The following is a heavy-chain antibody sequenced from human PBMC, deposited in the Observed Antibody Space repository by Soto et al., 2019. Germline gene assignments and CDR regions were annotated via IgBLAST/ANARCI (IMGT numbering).Heavy chain of an antibody. CDR3: ARQDCGGDCYYSYNWFDP. CDR1: GGSISSGGYY. CDR2: IYYSGST. Sequence: SETLSLTCTVSGGSISSGGYYWSWIRQHPGKGLEWIGYIYYSGSTYYSPSLKSRVTISVDTSKNQFSLKLSSVTAADTAVYYCARQDCGGDCYYSYNWFDPWGQGTLVTVSS. V-gene: IGHV4-31*03. J-gene: IGHJ5*02. D-gene: IGHD2-21*02.